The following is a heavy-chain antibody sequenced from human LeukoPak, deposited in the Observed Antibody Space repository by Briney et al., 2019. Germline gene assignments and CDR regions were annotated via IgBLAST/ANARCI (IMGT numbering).Heavy chain of an antibody. CDR1: GGSISSYY. D-gene: IGHD6-25*01. J-gene: IGHJ6*03. CDR2: IYNSGST. V-gene: IGHV4-4*07. CDR3: AIKSRAADYYSYYTDV. Sequence: SETLSLTCTVSGGSISSYYWSWIRQPPGKGLEWIGRIYNSGSTNYNPSLKSRVTMSVDTSKNQFSLKLSSVTAADTAVYYCAIKSRAADYYSYYTDVGGKGTTVTVYS.